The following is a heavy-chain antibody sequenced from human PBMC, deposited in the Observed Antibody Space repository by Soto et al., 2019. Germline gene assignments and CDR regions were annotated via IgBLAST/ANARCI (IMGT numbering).Heavy chain of an antibody. Sequence: LKLSCKGSGYFFSSQWIAWVRLMPGKGLEWMGIIHPGDSDTRYSPSFQGQVAISVDGSINTAYLQSRSLEASDTAVYYCASPGQNRDRPLAFWGQGTQVTVCS. CDR3: ASPGQNRDRPLAF. CDR2: IHPGDSDT. CDR1: GYFFSSQW. V-gene: IGHV5-51*01. J-gene: IGHJ4*02. D-gene: IGHD1-1*01.